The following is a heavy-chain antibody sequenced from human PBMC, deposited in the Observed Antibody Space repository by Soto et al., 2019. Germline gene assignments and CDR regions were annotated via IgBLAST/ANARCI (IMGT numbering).Heavy chain of an antibody. J-gene: IGHJ4*02. CDR1: GNSISTTNW. CDR2: IYHSGST. V-gene: IGHV4-4*02. Sequence: LSLTCVVSGNSISTTNWWSWVRQSPGKGLEWIGEIYHSGSTNYNPSLKSRVTISVDKSKNQFSLKLSSVTAADTAVYYCARDVGYHYDGSPSGQFDFWGQGTLVTVSS. D-gene: IGHD3-22*01. CDR3: ARDVGYHYDGSPSGQFDF.